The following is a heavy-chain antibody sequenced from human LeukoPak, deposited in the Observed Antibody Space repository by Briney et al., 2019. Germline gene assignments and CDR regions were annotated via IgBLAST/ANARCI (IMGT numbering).Heavy chain of an antibody. CDR1: GFTFSSYE. D-gene: IGHD6-13*01. Sequence: GGSLRLSCAPSGFTFSSYEMNWVRQAPGKGLEWVSYISSSGSNIYYADSVKGRFTIYRVNAKNSMYQQTNSLRAEGPAVYYCARDAAFIAAAGTFDYWGQGTLVTVSS. J-gene: IGHJ4*02. CDR3: ARDAAFIAAAGTFDY. CDR2: ISSSGSNI. V-gene: IGHV3-48*03.